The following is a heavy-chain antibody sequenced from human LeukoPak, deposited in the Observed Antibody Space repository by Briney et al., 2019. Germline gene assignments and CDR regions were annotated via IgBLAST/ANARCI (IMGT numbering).Heavy chain of an antibody. CDR3: TIIPNVILFTHYFEY. Sequence: GASVKVSCKASGGDFTTYAVSWVRQAPGQGLEWMGSIIPFLGTTNYAQKFQGRVTITADEPTRTAYMELTYVRSDDTAVYYCTIIPNVILFTHYFEYWGQGTLVTVSS. CDR1: GGDFTTYA. V-gene: IGHV1-69*11. D-gene: IGHD2-21*01. CDR2: IIPFLGTT. J-gene: IGHJ4*02.